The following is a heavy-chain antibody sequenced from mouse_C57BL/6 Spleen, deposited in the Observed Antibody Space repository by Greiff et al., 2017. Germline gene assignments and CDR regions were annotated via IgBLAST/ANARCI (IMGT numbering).Heavy chain of an antibody. J-gene: IGHJ3*01. CDR2: INPNYGTT. V-gene: IGHV1-39*01. D-gene: IGHD1-1*01. CDR3: ARDYGSSAWFAY. Sequence: EVKLVESGPELVKPGASVKISCKASGYSFTDYNMNWVKQSNGTSLEWIGVINPNYGTTSYNQKFKGKATLTVDQSSSTAYMQLNSLTSEDSAVYYCARDYGSSAWFAYWGQGTLVTVSA. CDR1: GYSFTDYN.